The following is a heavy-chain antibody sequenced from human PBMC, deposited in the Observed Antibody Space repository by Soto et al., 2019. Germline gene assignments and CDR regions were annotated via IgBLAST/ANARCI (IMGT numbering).Heavy chain of an antibody. Sequence: QLQLQESGPGLVKPSETLSLTCTVSGDSVTRSRYYWGWIRQPPGKGLEWIGSIYYSGSTYYNPSLKNRITISIDTSKNQFSLNMNSMTAADTAVYYCATEGGVVDANWFGPWGQGTLVTVSA. J-gene: IGHJ5*02. CDR1: GDSVTRSRYY. CDR3: ATEGGVVDANWFGP. V-gene: IGHV4-39*02. CDR2: IYYSGST. D-gene: IGHD3-22*01.